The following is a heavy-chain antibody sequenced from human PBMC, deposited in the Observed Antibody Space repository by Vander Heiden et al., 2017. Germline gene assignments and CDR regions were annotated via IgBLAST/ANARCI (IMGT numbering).Heavy chain of an antibody. V-gene: IGHV4-39*01. Sequence: QLQLQESGPGLVKPSEPLSLTCTVSGGSISSSSYYWGWIRQPPGKGLEWIGSIYYSGSTYYNPSIKSRVTISVDTSKNQFSLKLSSVTAADTAVYYCANLDYYDKKSFDYWGQGTLVTVSS. CDR3: ANLDYYDKKSFDY. D-gene: IGHD3-22*01. CDR2: IYYSGST. CDR1: GGSISSSSYY. J-gene: IGHJ4*02.